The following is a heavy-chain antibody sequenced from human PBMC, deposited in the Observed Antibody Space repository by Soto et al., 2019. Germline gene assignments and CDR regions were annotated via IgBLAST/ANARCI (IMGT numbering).Heavy chain of an antibody. CDR1: GGSITSGTFS. Sequence: SETLSLTCAVSGGSITSGTFSWTWIRQPPGKGLEFIGSIYYTGGTYYNSSLKSRVTISVDRSKNHFSLSLNSVAAADTAMYYCARAEHSGYRYGFDYSAQGTLVTVSS. D-gene: IGHD5-18*01. CDR2: IYYTGGT. V-gene: IGHV4-30-2*01. J-gene: IGHJ4*02. CDR3: ARAEHSGYRYGFDY.